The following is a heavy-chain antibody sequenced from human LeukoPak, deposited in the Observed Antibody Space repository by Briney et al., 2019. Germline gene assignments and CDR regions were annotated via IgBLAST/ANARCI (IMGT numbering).Heavy chain of an antibody. CDR2: IYTSGST. V-gene: IGHV4-61*02. D-gene: IGHD1-26*01. CDR1: GGSISSGTYY. Sequence: SETLSLTCTVSGGSISSGTYYWSWLRQPAGKGLEWIGRIYTSGSTNYNPSLKSRVTISVDTSKNQFSLKLSSVTAADTAVYYCARESSGSCHWKDYWGQGTLVTVSS. J-gene: IGHJ4*02. CDR3: ARESSGSCHWKDY.